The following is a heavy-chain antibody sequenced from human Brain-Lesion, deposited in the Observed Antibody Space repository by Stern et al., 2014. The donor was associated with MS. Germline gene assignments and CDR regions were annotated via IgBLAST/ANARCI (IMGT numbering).Heavy chain of an antibody. V-gene: IGHV4-39*01. D-gene: IGHD2-15*01. CDR3: AGEEDIRYCSGGSCTGNWFDP. CDR2: IYYSGDT. Sequence: VHLVESGPGLVKPSETLSLTCTVAGGSVSSTSYAWAWIRQPPGKGLEWIGTIYYSGDTYYSPSLKSRLTISLDTSKNQFSLPLRSVTAADTAVYYCAGEEDIRYCSGGSCTGNWFDPWGQGTLVTVSS. CDR1: GGSVSSTSYA. J-gene: IGHJ5*02.